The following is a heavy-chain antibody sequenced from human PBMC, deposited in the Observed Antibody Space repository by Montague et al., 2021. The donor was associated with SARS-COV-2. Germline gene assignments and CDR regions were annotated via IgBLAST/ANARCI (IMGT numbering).Heavy chain of an antibody. Sequence: SETLSLTCAVSGDSINSEHWWSWVRQPPGKGLEWIVETHQWGGTNYNPSLRSRVSMSVGTSKSSFSLRLRSVTGADTAVYYCGRGITNWWAVGHWGQGILVTVSS. CDR1: GDSINSEHW. CDR3: GRGITNWWAVGH. CDR2: THQWGGT. V-gene: IGHV4-4*02. D-gene: IGHD2-15*01. J-gene: IGHJ4*02.